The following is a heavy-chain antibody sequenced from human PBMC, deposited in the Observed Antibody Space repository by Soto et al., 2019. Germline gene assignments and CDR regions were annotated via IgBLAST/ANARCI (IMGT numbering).Heavy chain of an antibody. V-gene: IGHV3-21*04. J-gene: IGHJ4*02. CDR3: AKERDNGADRYYFDY. CDR2: ISSSSSYI. Sequence: LPLSCASSGFTSSSYSLNWVRQAPVKGLERVSSISSSSSYIYYADSVKGRFTISRDQSKNTLYLQMHSLRAEDTAVYFCAKERDNGADRYYFDYWGQGTMVPVSS. D-gene: IGHD2-8*01. CDR1: GFTSSSYS.